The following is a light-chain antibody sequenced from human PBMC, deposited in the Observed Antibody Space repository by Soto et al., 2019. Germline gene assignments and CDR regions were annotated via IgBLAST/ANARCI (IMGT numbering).Light chain of an antibody. J-gene: IGKJ1*01. V-gene: IGKV1-27*01. Sequence: DIQMTPSPSSLSASVLYIVIITFRSSLGISNYLAWYQQKPGKVPNLLIYAASTLQSGVPSRFSGSGSGRDFTLTISSLQPEDVATYYCKKYNSVWNFGQGTKVDIK. CDR1: LGISNY. CDR3: KKYNSVWN. CDR2: AAS.